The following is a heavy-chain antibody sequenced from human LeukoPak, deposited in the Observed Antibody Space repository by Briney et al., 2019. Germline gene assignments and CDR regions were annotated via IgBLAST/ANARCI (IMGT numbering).Heavy chain of an antibody. CDR2: IYSGGST. CDR3: ARVIKQHPFSHYGMDV. V-gene: IGHV3-53*04. D-gene: IGHD6-13*01. Sequence: GGSLRLSCAASGFTVSSNYMSWVRQAPGKGLEWVSVIYSGGSTCYADSVKGRFTISRHNSKNTLYLQMNSLRAEDTAVYYCARVIKQHPFSHYGMDVWGQGTTVTVSS. J-gene: IGHJ6*02. CDR1: GFTVSSNY.